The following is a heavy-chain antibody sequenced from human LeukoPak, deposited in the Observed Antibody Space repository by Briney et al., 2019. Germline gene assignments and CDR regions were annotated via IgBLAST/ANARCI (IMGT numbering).Heavy chain of an antibody. CDR3: AGRCIYDDYGCLDAFDV. CDR2: ISDSGGRT. Sequence: PGGSLRLSCAASGFTFGSYAMTWVRQAPGKGLEWVSSISDSGGRTFYADSVKGRFTISRDNSKDTLNLQMNSLRAEDTAVYYCAGRCIYDDYGCLDAFDVWGQGTMVTVSS. D-gene: IGHD4-17*01. J-gene: IGHJ3*01. CDR1: GFTFGSYA. V-gene: IGHV3-23*01.